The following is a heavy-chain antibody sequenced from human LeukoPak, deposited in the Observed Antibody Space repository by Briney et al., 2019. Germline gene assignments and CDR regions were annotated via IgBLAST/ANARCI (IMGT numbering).Heavy chain of an antibody. V-gene: IGHV4-61*02. CDR3: AREDYYDSSGYFAEYFQH. CDR2: IYTSGST. J-gene: IGHJ1*01. Sequence: SQTLSLTCTVSGGSISSGSYYWSWIRQPARKGLEWIGRIYTSGSTNYNPSLKSRVTISVDTSKNQFSLKLSSVTAADTAVYYCAREDYYDSSGYFAEYFQHWGQGTLVTVSS. D-gene: IGHD3-22*01. CDR1: GGSISSGSYY.